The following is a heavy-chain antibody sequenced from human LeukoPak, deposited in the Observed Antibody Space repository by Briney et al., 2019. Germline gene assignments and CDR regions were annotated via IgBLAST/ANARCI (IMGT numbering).Heavy chain of an antibody. Sequence: PSETLSLTCTVSGGSISSSSYYWGWIRQPPGKGLEWIGSIYYSGSTYYNPSLKSRVTISVDTSKNQFSLKLSSVTAADTAVYYCASGRRGRYFQHWGQGTLVTVSS. D-gene: IGHD5-12*01. J-gene: IGHJ1*01. CDR3: ASGRRGRYFQH. CDR2: IYYSGST. CDR1: GGSISSSSYY. V-gene: IGHV4-39*07.